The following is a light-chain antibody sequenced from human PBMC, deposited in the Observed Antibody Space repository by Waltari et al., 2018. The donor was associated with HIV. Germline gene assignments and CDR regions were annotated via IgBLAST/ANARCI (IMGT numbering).Light chain of an antibody. CDR2: RAS. Sequence: EIVMTQSPATLSVSPGERATLSCRASQSVSSNLAWYQQKPGQAPRLLIYRASTRATGVPTRFSGSGSGTEFTLTISSLQSEDFAIYYCQQYNDWPPITFGQGTRLEIK. V-gene: IGKV3-15*01. CDR3: QQYNDWPPIT. J-gene: IGKJ5*01. CDR1: QSVSSN.